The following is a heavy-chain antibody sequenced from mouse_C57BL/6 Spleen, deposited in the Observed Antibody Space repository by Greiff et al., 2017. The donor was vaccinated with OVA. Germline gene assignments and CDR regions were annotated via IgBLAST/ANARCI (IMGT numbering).Heavy chain of an antibody. Sequence: QVQLQQPGAELVMPGASVKLSCKASGYTFTSYWMHWVKQRPGQGLEWIGEIDPSDSYTNYNQKFKGKSTLTVDKSSSTAYMQLSSLTSEDSAVYFGARVGTGRGYAIDCWGEGTSVTLS. J-gene: IGHJ4*01. CDR1: GYTFTSYW. CDR2: IDPSDSYT. D-gene: IGHD3-3*01. CDR3: ARVGTGRGYAIDC. V-gene: IGHV1-69*01.